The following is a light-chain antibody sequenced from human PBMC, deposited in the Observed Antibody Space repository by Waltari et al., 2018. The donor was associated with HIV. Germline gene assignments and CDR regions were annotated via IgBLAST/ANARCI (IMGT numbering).Light chain of an antibody. J-gene: IGLJ2*01. CDR2: EVT. CDR1: SSDIGAYDF. V-gene: IGLV2-8*01. Sequence: QSALTQPPSASGALGQSVTISCTRSSSDIGAYDFVSWFQQHPHSAPKLLLYEVTRRPSTVSDRFSGSRSGNTAFLTVAGLQPDDEATYFCRSYGDSLKVLFGGGTNVTVL. CDR3: RSYGDSLKVL.